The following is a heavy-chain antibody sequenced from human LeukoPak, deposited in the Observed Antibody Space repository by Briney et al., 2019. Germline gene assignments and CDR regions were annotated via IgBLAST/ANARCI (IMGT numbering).Heavy chain of an antibody. V-gene: IGHV3-66*02. D-gene: IGHD2-2*01. Sequence: GGSLRLSCAASGFTVSGNYMSWVRQAPGKGLEWISLIYSGGDTYYADYVKGRFTISRDNSKNTLYLQVDSLRAEDTAVYYCATRYCSSTSCYRGAFDIWGQGTMVTVSS. CDR1: GFTVSGNY. J-gene: IGHJ3*02. CDR3: ATRYCSSTSCYRGAFDI. CDR2: IYSGGDT.